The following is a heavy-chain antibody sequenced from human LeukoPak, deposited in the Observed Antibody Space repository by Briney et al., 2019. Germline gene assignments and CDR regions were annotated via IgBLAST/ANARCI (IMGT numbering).Heavy chain of an antibody. J-gene: IGHJ4*02. Sequence: QPGRSLRLSCAASGFTFSRYGMHWVRQAPGKGLEWVSAISGSGGSTYYADSVKGRFTISRDNSKNTLYLQMNSLRAEDTAVYYCAKDRPPIVVVPAAEFDYWGQGTLVTVSS. CDR2: ISGSGGST. CDR1: GFTFSRYG. CDR3: AKDRPPIVVVPAAEFDY. D-gene: IGHD2-2*01. V-gene: IGHV3-23*01.